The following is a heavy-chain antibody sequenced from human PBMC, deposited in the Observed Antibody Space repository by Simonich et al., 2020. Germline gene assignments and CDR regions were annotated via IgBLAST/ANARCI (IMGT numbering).Heavy chain of an antibody. CDR1: GFTFSSYA. CDR2: ISYDGSNK. CDR3: AREGLLLDAFDI. D-gene: IGHD2-15*01. Sequence: QVQLVESGGGVVQPGRSLRLSCAASGFTFSSYAMHWVRQAPGKGLAWVAVISYDGSNKYYADSLKGRFTISRDNSKNTLYLQMNSLRAEDTAVYYCAREGLLLDAFDIWGQGTMVTVSS. J-gene: IGHJ3*02. V-gene: IGHV3-30*07.